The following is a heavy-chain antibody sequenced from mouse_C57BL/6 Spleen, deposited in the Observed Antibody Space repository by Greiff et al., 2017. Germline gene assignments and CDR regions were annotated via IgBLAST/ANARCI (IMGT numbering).Heavy chain of an antibody. D-gene: IGHD1-1*01. CDR2: IRSKSSNYAT. Sequence: EVKLVESGGGLVQPKGSLKLSCAASGFTFNTYAMHWVRQAPGKGLEWVARIRSKSSNYATYYADSVKDRFTISRDDSQSMLYLQMNNLKTEDTAMYYCVRESRYGSSLWYFDVWGTGTTVTVSS. CDR3: VRESRYGSSLWYFDV. CDR1: GFTFNTYA. V-gene: IGHV10-3*01. J-gene: IGHJ1*03.